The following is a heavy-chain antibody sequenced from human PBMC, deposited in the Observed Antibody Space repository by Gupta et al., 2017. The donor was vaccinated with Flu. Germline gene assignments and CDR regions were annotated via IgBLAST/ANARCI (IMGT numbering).Heavy chain of an antibody. CDR2: LWYDGSKK. CDR1: GFTISNYG. Sequence: QVQLVESGGGVVQPGMSLRLSCAASGFTISNYGMHWVRQAPGKGLEWVAVLWYDGSKKYYADSVKGRFTISRDNSKNTLYLQMNSLRAEDTAVYYCARWGGNIAYYFDDWGQGTLVTVSS. D-gene: IGHD2/OR15-2a*01. CDR3: ARWGGNIAYYFDD. J-gene: IGHJ4*02. V-gene: IGHV3-33*01.